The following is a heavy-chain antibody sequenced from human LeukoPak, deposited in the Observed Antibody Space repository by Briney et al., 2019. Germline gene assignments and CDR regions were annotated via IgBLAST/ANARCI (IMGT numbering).Heavy chain of an antibody. J-gene: IGHJ4*02. CDR1: GFAFSSYA. Sequence: GGSLRLSCAASGFAFSSYAMSWVRQAPGKGLEWVSAISASGSSTDYADSVKGRFTISRDNSKNTLYLQMNSLRAEDTAVYYCAKVGGPYCSGGSCKGYFDYWGQGTLVTVSS. CDR2: ISASGSST. D-gene: IGHD2-15*01. V-gene: IGHV3-23*01. CDR3: AKVGGPYCSGGSCKGYFDY.